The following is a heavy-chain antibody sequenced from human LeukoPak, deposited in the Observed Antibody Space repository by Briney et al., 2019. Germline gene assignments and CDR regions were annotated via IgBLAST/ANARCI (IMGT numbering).Heavy chain of an antibody. CDR3: AKPYTNSWLAYFDY. Sequence: GRSLRLSCAASGFTFSTYAMNWVRQAPGKGLEWVSSISGSGGSPYYADSVKGRFTISRDNSKNTLYLQMNSLRAEDTAVYYCAKPYTNSWLAYFDYWGQGTLVTVSS. V-gene: IGHV3-23*01. CDR1: GFTFSTYA. CDR2: ISGSGGSP. J-gene: IGHJ4*02. D-gene: IGHD6-13*01.